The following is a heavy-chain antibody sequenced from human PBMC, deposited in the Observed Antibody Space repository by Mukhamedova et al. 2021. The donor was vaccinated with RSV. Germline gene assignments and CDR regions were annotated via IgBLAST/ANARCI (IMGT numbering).Heavy chain of an antibody. D-gene: IGHD2-21*02. CDR3: ASLCGGDCYSSYYYGMDV. V-gene: IGHV3-23*01. Sequence: EWVSAISGSGGSTYYADSVKGRFTISRDNSKNTLYLQMNSLRAEDTAVYYCASLCGGDCYSSYYYGMDVWGQGTTVTVSS. J-gene: IGHJ6*02. CDR2: ISGSGGST.